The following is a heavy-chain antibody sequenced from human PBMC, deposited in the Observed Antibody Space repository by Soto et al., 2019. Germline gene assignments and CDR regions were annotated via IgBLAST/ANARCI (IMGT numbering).Heavy chain of an antibody. CDR1: GGSISSGDYY. Sequence: QVQLQESGPGLVKPSQTLSLTCTVSGGSISSGDYYWSWIRQPPVKGLEWIGYIYYSGSTYYNPSLKSRVTISVDTSKNQFSLKLSSVTAADTAVYYCARVPAANYYYYGMDVWGQGTTVTVSS. D-gene: IGHD2-2*01. J-gene: IGHJ6*02. V-gene: IGHV4-30-4*01. CDR2: IYYSGST. CDR3: ARVPAANYYYYGMDV.